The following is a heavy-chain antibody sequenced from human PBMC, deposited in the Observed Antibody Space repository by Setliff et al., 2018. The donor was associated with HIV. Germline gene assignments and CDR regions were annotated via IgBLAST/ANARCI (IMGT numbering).Heavy chain of an antibody. CDR1: GGTFSSYA. D-gene: IGHD2-15*01. J-gene: IGHJ3*02. CDR2: IIPIFGTA. Sequence: SVKVSCKASGGTFSSYAISWVRQAPGQGLEWMGRIIPIFGTANYAQKFQGRVTITADKSTSTAYMELSSLRSEDTAVYYCARDDVGYCSGGSCYHLFDTFDIWGQGTVVTVSS. V-gene: IGHV1-69*06. CDR3: ARDDVGYCSGGSCYHLFDTFDI.